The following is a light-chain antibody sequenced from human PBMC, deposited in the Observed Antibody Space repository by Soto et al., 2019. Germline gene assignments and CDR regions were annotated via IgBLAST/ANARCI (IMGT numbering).Light chain of an antibody. CDR2: ENN. CDR3: ATWHSSLSIGV. J-gene: IGLJ1*01. Sequence: QSVLTQPPSVSAAPGQKVTISCSGSSSNTENNYVSWYQQLPGTAPKLLIYENNKRPSGIPDRFSGSKSGTSATLVITVLQNADEDDYYCATWHSSLSIGVFGTGTKLTVL. V-gene: IGLV1-51*02. CDR1: SSNTENNY.